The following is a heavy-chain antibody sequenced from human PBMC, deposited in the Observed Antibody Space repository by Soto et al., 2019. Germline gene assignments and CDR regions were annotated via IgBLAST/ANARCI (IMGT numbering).Heavy chain of an antibody. CDR3: XXXXXXXXXTAP. CDR1: GFTFSNYG. D-gene: IGHD2-21*02. V-gene: IGHV3-33*01. J-gene: IGHJ5*02. Sequence: QVQLVESGGGVVQPGRSLTVSCAASGFTFSNYGMHWVRQAPDKGLEWVAVIWYDGSRKYYADSVKGRFTISRDDSKKTLYLEMNSLRVDDTAVXXXXXXXXXXXXTAPXGQGTLVTVSS. CDR2: IWYDGSRK.